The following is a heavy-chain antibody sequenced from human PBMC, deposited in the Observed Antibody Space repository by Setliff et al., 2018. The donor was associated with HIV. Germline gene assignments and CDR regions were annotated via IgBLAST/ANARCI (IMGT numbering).Heavy chain of an antibody. D-gene: IGHD3-22*01. Sequence: PSETLSLTCSVSGDSISSSSYYWGWIRQPPGKGLEWIGSIYYSGSTYYNPSLKSRVTISVDTSKNQFSLKLSSVTAADTAVYYCVRHVDSDTSGHPDWFDPWGQGTLVTVSS. CDR1: GDSISSSSYY. CDR2: IYYSGST. V-gene: IGHV4-39*01. J-gene: IGHJ5*02. CDR3: VRHVDSDTSGHPDWFDP.